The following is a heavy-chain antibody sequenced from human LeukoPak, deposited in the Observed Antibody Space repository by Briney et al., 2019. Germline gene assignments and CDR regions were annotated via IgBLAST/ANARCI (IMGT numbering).Heavy chain of an antibody. D-gene: IGHD3-22*01. J-gene: IGHJ6*03. V-gene: IGHV4-34*01. CDR1: GGSFSGYY. CDR2: INHSGST. Sequence: TSETLSLTCAVYGGSFSGYYWSWIRQPPGKGLEWIGEINHSGSTNYNPSLKSRVTISVDTSKNQFSLKLSSVTAADTAVYYCARVYDSSGPLGYYMDVWGKGTTVTVSS. CDR3: ARVYDSSGPLGYYMDV.